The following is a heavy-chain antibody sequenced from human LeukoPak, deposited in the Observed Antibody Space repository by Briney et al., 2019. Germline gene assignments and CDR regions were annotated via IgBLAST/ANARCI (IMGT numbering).Heavy chain of an antibody. CDR3: ANSKSPTRHFDY. D-gene: IGHD2-15*01. Sequence: PGGSLRLSCAASGFTFSSYAMSWVRQAPGKGLEWVPGISGSGATTSYADSVKGRFTISRDNSKNTLFLQMNSLRAEDTAVYYCANSKSPTRHFDYWGQGTLVTVSS. V-gene: IGHV3-23*01. CDR2: ISGSGATT. J-gene: IGHJ4*02. CDR1: GFTFSSYA.